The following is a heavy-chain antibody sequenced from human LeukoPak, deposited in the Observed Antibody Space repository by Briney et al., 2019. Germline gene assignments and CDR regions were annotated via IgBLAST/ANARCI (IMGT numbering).Heavy chain of an antibody. CDR3: ARGRFDSSGYRYFDS. J-gene: IGHJ4*02. CDR1: GGSISSGLYY. D-gene: IGHD3-22*01. CDR2: IYYSGST. V-gene: IGHV4-31*03. Sequence: SETLSLTCTVSGGSISSGLYYWTWIRQHPGKGLEYIGYIYYSGSTYYNPSLESRLTMSLGTSKKQFSLKLNSVTAADTAVYYCARGRFDSSGYRYFDSWGQGTLDTVSS.